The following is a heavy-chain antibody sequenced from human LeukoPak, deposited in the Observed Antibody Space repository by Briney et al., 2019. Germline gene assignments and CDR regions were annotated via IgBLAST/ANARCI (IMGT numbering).Heavy chain of an antibody. Sequence: GASLRLSCAASGFTYSSYAMSWVRQDPGKGLEWVSAISGSGGSTYYADSVKGRFTISRDNSKNTLYLQMNSLRAEDTAVYYCAKSSLRFLEWLFDYWGQGTLVTVSS. CDR2: ISGSGGST. J-gene: IGHJ4*02. V-gene: IGHV3-23*01. D-gene: IGHD3-3*01. CDR1: GFTYSSYA. CDR3: AKSSLRFLEWLFDY.